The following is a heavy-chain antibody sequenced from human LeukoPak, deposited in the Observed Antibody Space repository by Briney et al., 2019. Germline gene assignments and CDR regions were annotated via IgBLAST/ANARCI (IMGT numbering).Heavy chain of an antibody. J-gene: IGHJ6*03. V-gene: IGHV3-48*01. CDR2: ISSSGGSR. Sequence: GGSLRLSCAASGFSFSSYGINWVRQAPGKGLEWVSYISSSGGSRYYADSVKGRFTISRDSLWNSLSLHMNSLSAEDTGGYYFARKITNSGGGHYIDVWGKGTTVTVSS. CDR3: ARKITNSGGGHYIDV. D-gene: IGHD3-16*01. CDR1: GFSFSSYG.